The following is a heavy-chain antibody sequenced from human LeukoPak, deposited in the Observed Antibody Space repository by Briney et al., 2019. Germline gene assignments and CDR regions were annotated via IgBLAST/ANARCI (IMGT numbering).Heavy chain of an antibody. CDR2: ISGSGGST. V-gene: IGHV3-23*01. D-gene: IGHD6-6*01. J-gene: IGHJ4*02. CDR3: AKVSAQLVLVFDY. CDR1: GFTLSSYA. Sequence: GGSLRLSCAASGFTLSSYAMSWVRQAPGKGLEWVSAISGSGGSTYYADSVKGRFTISRDNSKNTLYLQMNSLRAEDTAVYYCAKVSAQLVLVFDYWGQGTLVTVSS.